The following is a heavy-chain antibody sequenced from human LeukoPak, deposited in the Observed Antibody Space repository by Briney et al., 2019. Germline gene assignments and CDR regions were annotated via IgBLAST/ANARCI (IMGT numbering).Heavy chain of an antibody. Sequence: GGSVRLSCAASGFTFSSYAMSWVRQAPGKGPEWVSYIDARSGITYYADSVQGRFTLSRDNARESVFLQMDSLRVDDTAVYYCARTYDFGRGPPGDAFDNWGPGTWVIVSS. CDR1: GFTFSSYA. D-gene: IGHD3-3*01. CDR3: ARTYDFGRGPPGDAFDN. J-gene: IGHJ3*02. V-gene: IGHV3-48*01. CDR2: IDARSGIT.